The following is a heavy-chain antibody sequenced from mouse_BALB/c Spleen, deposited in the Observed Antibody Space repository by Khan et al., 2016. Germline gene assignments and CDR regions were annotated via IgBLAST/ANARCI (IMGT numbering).Heavy chain of an antibody. Sequence: QIQLVQSGPELKKPGETVRISCKASGYTFTNYGMNWVKQAPRKGLKWMGWINTYTGEPTYADDFKGRFAFSLETSASTAYLQINNLKNEDTATYFCARPDYGSSRGFAYWGQGTLVTVSA. V-gene: IGHV9-3-1*01. J-gene: IGHJ3*01. D-gene: IGHD1-1*01. CDR1: GYTFTNYG. CDR2: INTYTGEP. CDR3: ARPDYGSSRGFAY.